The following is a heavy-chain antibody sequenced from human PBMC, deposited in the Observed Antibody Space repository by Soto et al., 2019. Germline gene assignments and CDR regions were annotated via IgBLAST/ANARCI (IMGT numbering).Heavy chain of an antibody. D-gene: IGHD3-10*01. CDR2: INPTGGST. V-gene: IGHV1-46*01. CDR1: GYRFTTYY. CDR3: ARDLAAGDL. J-gene: IGHJ4*02. Sequence: QAHLVQSGAEVRKPGASVKVSCKTSGYRFTTYYIHWVRQAPGHGLEWMAIINPTGGSTNYAQKFRGRITLTMDTSTSKVYMERSSLRSEDTAVYYCARDLAAGDLWGQGTLVTVSS.